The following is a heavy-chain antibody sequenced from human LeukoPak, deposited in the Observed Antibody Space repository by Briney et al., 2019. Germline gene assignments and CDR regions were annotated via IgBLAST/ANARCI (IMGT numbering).Heavy chain of an antibody. Sequence: PGGSLRLSCAASGFTFSSYAMHWVRQAPGKGLEYVSAISSNGGSTYYANSVKGRFTISRDNSKNTLYLQMGSLRAEDMAVYYCARDVDTEGYYYYYMDVWGKGTTVTVSS. J-gene: IGHJ6*03. V-gene: IGHV3-64*01. CDR2: ISSNGGST. CDR3: ARDVDTEGYYYYYMDV. D-gene: IGHD5-18*01. CDR1: GFTFSSYA.